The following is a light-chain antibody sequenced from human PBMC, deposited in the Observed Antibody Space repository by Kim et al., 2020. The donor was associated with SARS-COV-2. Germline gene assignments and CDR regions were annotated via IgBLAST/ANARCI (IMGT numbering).Light chain of an antibody. CDR1: SGDGAYCTY. CDR2: GVV. J-gene: IGLJ3*02. CDR3: SSYSSNIAWV. V-gene: IGLV2-8*01. Sequence: GHSSPADSAGTSGDGAYCTYISWHQQHPAQATSLMLNGVVHPPSGVPVRFSGSRSGDAAALTVSVLQAEDEADYYCSSYSSNIAWVFGGGTQLTVL.